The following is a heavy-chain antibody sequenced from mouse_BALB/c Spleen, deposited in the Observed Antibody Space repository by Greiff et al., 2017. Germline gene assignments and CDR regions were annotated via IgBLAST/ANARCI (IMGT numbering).Heavy chain of an antibody. CDR2: IYPGDGDT. Sequence: QVQLQQSGAELARPGASVKLSCKASGYTFTSYWMQWVKQRPGQGLEWIGAIYPGDGDTRYTQKFKGKATLTADKSSSTAYMQLSSLASEDSAVYYCARGLWESYYLDYGGQGTTLTVSS. J-gene: IGHJ2*01. V-gene: IGHV1-87*01. D-gene: IGHD3-3*01. CDR1: GYTFTSYW. CDR3: ARGLWESYYLDY.